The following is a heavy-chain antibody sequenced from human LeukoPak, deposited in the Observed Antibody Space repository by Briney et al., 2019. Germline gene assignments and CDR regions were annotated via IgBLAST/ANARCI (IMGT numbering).Heavy chain of an antibody. CDR3: ARAKQCPGGY. Sequence: ASVKVSCKASGYTFTGYYIHWVRQAPGQGLEWMGWINPNSGGTNYAQKFQGRLTVTRDTSVSTAYMELSSLISDDTAVYYCARAKQCPGGYWGQGTLVTVSS. CDR1: GYTFTGYY. J-gene: IGHJ4*02. V-gene: IGHV1-2*02. CDR2: INPNSGGT. D-gene: IGHD6-19*01.